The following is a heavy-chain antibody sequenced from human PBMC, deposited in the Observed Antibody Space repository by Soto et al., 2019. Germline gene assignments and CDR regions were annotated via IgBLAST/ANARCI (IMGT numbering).Heavy chain of an antibody. V-gene: IGHV3-7*03. CDR3: AGGNDTVMGPYDYYQLDV. Sequence: SLSLSCAASNFTLNTYWMNWVRQAPGKGLEWVANIDQDGSNKQYVDSVEGRFTISRDNAKKSVFMQMSSLGVEDTDLYYWAGGNDTVMGPYDYYQLDVWGAGTTVTVSS. J-gene: IGHJ6*03. D-gene: IGHD3-16*01. CDR1: NFTLNTYW. CDR2: IDQDGSNK.